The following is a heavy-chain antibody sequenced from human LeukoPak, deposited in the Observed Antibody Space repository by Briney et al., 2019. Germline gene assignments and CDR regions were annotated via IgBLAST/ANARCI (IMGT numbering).Heavy chain of an antibody. CDR3: AKAATYSSSWYNLGTFDY. D-gene: IGHD6-13*01. CDR2: ISGSGGST. Sequence: PGGSLRLSCAASGFTFSSYAMSWVRQAPGKGLEWVSAISGSGGSTYYADSVKGRSTISRDNSKNTLYLQMNSLRAEDTAVYYCAKAATYSSSWYNLGTFDYWGQGTLVTVSS. CDR1: GFTFSSYA. V-gene: IGHV3-23*01. J-gene: IGHJ4*02.